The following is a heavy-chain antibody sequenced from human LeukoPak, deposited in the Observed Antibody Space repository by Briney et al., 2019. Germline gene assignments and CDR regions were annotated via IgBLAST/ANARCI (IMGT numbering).Heavy chain of an antibody. CDR3: AKSRSGSANWALQIFDN. CDR1: GLSVSSNF. V-gene: IGHV3-53*01. Sequence: GGSLRLSCAATGLSVSSNFMSWVRQAPGKGLEWVSVIYGGGSTYYADSVKGRFTISRDTPKNTLYLQMNSLRAEDTAVYFCAKSRSGSANWALQIFDNWGQGTLVTVSS. CDR2: IYGGGST. D-gene: IGHD1-1*01. J-gene: IGHJ4*02.